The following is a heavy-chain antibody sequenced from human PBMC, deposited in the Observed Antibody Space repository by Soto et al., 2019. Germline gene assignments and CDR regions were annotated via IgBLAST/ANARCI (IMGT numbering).Heavy chain of an antibody. J-gene: IGHJ4*02. V-gene: IGHV4-59*01. Sequence: PSETLSLTCTVSGGSISSYYWSWIRQPPGKGLEWIGYIYYSGSTNYNPSLKSRVTISVDTSKNQFSLKLSSVTAADTAVYYCARNNLYDYGAPWVTDYWGQGTLVTVSS. CDR2: IYYSGST. D-gene: IGHD4-17*01. CDR3: ARNNLYDYGAPWVTDY. CDR1: GGSISSYY.